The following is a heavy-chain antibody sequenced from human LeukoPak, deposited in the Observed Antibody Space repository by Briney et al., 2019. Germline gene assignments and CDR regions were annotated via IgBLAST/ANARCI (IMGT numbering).Heavy chain of an antibody. D-gene: IGHD2-2*01. CDR1: GYTFTSYA. J-gene: IGHJ6*02. Sequence: GASVKVSCKASGYTFTSYAIHWVRQAPGQRLEWMGWIDAGNGNTKYSQKFRGRVTITRDTSASTAYMELSSLRSEDTAVYYCARVKLPAANNSSYGMDVWGQGTTVTVSS. CDR3: ARVKLPAANNSSYGMDV. CDR2: IDAGNGNT. V-gene: IGHV1-3*01.